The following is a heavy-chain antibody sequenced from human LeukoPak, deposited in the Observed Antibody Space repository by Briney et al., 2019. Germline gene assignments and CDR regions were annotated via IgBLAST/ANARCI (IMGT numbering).Heavy chain of an antibody. D-gene: IGHD6-13*01. J-gene: IGHJ4*02. Sequence: SETLSLTCTVSGGSISSGDYYWSWIRQPPGKGLEWIGCIYYSGSTYYNPSLKSRVTISVDTSKDQFSLKLSSVTAADTAVYYCARKSIAAAGRIGYWGQGTLVTVSS. CDR3: ARKSIAAAGRIGY. V-gene: IGHV4-30-4*01. CDR2: IYYSGST. CDR1: GGSISSGDYY.